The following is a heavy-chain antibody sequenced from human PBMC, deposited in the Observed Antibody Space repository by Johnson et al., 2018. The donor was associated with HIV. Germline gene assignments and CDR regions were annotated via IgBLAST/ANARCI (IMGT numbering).Heavy chain of an antibody. V-gene: IGHV3-30*03. CDR1: EFTFSSYG. D-gene: IGHD3-10*01. CDR2: ISYDGTNK. J-gene: IGHJ3*02. Sequence: QVQLVESGGGVVQPGRSLRLSCAASEFTFSSYGMHWVRQAPGKGLEWVALISYDGTNKYYANSVKGRFTISRDNSKNTLYLQMNSLRAEDTAVYYCARDLLSSHLYAFDIWGQGTMVTVSS. CDR3: ARDLLSSHLYAFDI.